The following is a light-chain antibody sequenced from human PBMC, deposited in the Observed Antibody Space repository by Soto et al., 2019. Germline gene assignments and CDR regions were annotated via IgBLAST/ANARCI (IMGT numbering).Light chain of an antibody. V-gene: IGLV2-11*01. CDR2: DVS. CDR1: SSDVGGYNY. J-gene: IGLJ3*02. Sequence: QSVLTQPRSVSGSPGQSVTISCTGTSSDVGGYNYVSWYQQHPGKAPKLVIYDVSKWPSGVPNHFSGSKSGNTASLTISGLQAEDEADYYCCSYAGNSLWVFGGGTKLTVL. CDR3: CSYAGNSLWV.